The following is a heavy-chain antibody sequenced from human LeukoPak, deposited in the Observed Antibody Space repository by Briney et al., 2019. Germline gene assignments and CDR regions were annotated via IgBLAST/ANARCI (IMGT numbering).Heavy chain of an antibody. J-gene: IGHJ4*02. V-gene: IGHV3-33*01. CDR1: GFTFSHFG. D-gene: IGHD5-24*01. CDR3: VREGTSGNGDGYNSYDY. Sequence: GGSLRLSCAATGFTFSHFGMHWVRQAPGKGLEWVAVIWYNGRNQYYRDSVKGRFTISRDNFKNTLHLQMNSLRVEDTAMYYCVREGTSGNGDGYNSYDYWGQGTPVTVSS. CDR2: IWYNGRNQ.